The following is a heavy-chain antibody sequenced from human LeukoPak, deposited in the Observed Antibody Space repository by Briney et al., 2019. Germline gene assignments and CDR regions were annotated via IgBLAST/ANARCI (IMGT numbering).Heavy chain of an antibody. J-gene: IGHJ6*02. V-gene: IGHV5-51*01. Sequence: GESLKISCKGSGYSFTSYWIGWVRQMPGKGLEWMGIIYPGDSDTRYSPSFQGQVTISADKSISTAYLQWSSLKASDTAMYYCARCVAAAGSLYYGMDVWGQGTTVTVSS. CDR3: ARCVAAAGSLYYGMDV. D-gene: IGHD6-13*01. CDR2: IYPGDSDT. CDR1: GYSFTSYW.